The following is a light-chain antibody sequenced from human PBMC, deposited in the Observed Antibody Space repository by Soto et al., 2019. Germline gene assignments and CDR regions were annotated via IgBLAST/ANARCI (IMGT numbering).Light chain of an antibody. J-gene: IGKJ5*01. CDR3: QQSYNSHT. CDR1: QTISNH. V-gene: IGKV1-39*01. Sequence: DMQMTQSPSSLSASVGDRVTITCRASQTISNHLNWYQQKPGEAPKLPIYAASTLQSGVPSRFSGSGYETDFTLSITSLQAEDSATYYCQQSYNSHTFGQGTRLEIK. CDR2: AAS.